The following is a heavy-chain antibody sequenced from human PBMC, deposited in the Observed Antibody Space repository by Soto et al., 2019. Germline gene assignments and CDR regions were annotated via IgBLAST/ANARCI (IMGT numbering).Heavy chain of an antibody. Sequence: QLQLQESGPGLVKPSETLSLTCTVSGDSIRDRNYFWAWIRQTPGKGLDWIGSIDYHGTTYYTPSLKCRLTLSVATSKNQFPPKMTSVTAADPAVYYCARHITREVCAKPYWYDSWGQGTLVTVSS. V-gene: IGHV4-39*01. CDR3: ARHITREVCAKPYWYDS. CDR2: IDYHGTT. D-gene: IGHD3-16*01. J-gene: IGHJ5*01. CDR1: GDSIRDRNYF.